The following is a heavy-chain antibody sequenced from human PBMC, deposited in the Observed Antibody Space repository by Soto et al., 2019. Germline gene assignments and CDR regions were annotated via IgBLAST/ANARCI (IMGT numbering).Heavy chain of an antibody. CDR1: GFTFSSYG. J-gene: IGHJ4*02. Sequence: QVQLVESGGGVVQPGRSLRLSCAASGFTFSSYGMHWVRQAPGKGLERVAVIAYDGSNKYYADSVKGRLTISRDNSKNTLYLPMNSLRAEDTAVYSCAKDRRVVAVAAPFDYWGQGTLFTVAS. CDR3: AKDRRVVAVAAPFDY. CDR2: IAYDGSNK. D-gene: IGHD6-19*01. V-gene: IGHV3-30*18.